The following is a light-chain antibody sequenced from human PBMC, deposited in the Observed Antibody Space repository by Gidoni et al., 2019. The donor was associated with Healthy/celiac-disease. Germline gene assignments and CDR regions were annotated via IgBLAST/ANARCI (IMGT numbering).Light chain of an antibody. CDR2: EVS. Sequence: QAALTQHASVSGAPGQSITISCTGTSSDVGGYNYVSWYQQHPGKAPKLMIYEVSNRPSGVSTRFSGSKSGNTASLTISGLQAEDEADYYCSSYTSSSTLGVVFGGGTKLTVL. J-gene: IGLJ2*01. V-gene: IGLV2-14*01. CDR1: SSDVGGYNY. CDR3: SSYTSSSTLGVV.